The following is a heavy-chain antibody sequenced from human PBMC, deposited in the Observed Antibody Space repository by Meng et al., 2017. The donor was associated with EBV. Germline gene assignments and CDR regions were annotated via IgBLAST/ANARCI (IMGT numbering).Heavy chain of an antibody. J-gene: IGHJ4*02. D-gene: IGHD2-2*01. CDR3: AKDSYYCSSTSCYVGGDY. CDR2: ISGSGGST. V-gene: IGHV3-23*01. Sequence: EVQLLDSGGGLVQPGGSLRLCCAAAGFTFSSYAMSWVRQAPGKGLEWVSAISGSGGSTYYADSVKGRFTISRDNSKNTPYLQMNSLRAEDTAVYYCAKDSYYCSSTSCYVGGDYWGQGTLVTVAS. CDR1: GFTFSSYA.